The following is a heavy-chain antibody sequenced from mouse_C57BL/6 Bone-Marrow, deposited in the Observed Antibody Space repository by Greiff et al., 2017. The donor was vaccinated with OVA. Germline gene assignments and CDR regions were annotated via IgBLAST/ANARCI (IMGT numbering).Heavy chain of an antibody. CDR2: IYPRSGNT. D-gene: IGHD2-3*01. Sequence: QLQQSGAELARPGASVKLSCKASGYTFTSYGISWVKQRTGQGLEWIGEIYPRSGNTYYNEKFKGKATLTADKSSSTAYMELRSLTSEDSAVYFCARSYDGYYDWYFDVWGTGTTVTVSS. J-gene: IGHJ1*03. V-gene: IGHV1-81*01. CDR1: GYTFTSYG. CDR3: ARSYDGYYDWYFDV.